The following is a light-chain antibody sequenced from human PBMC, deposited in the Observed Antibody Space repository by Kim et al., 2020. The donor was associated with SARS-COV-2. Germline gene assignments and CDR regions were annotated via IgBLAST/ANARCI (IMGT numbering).Light chain of an antibody. CDR1: TGPVTSDHY. Sequence: PGGPVTLTCDSSTGPVTSDHYPFWFQQKPGQAPRTLISNTNTKPSWTPARFSGSLLGGKAALTLSGAQAEDEAEYYCLLSYRGARVFGGGTQLTVL. CDR3: LLSYRGARV. CDR2: NTN. J-gene: IGLJ3*02. V-gene: IGLV7-46*01.